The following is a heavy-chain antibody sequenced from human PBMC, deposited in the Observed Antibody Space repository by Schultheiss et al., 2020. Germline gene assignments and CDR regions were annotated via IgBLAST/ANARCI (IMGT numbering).Heavy chain of an antibody. J-gene: IGHJ4*02. D-gene: IGHD3-10*01. CDR1: GFTFSSYA. Sequence: GGSLRLSCAASGFTFSSYAMHWVRQVPGKGLEWVSSVSTSGGSTFYADSVRGRFTISRDNAKTSLYLQMSSLRAEDTAVYYCATLSSTSSDFDYWGQGTLVTVSS. CDR3: ATLSSTSSDFDY. V-gene: IGHV3-21*01. CDR2: VSTSGGST.